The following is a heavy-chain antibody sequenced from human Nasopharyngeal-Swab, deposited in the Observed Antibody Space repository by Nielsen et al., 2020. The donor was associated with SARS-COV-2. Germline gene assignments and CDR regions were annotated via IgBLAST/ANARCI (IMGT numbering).Heavy chain of an antibody. J-gene: IGHJ3*01. CDR1: GDSVSNDRAA. CDR3: ARIQQQLPGIV. Sequence: SETLSLTCAISGDSVSNDRAAWSWIRQSPSGGLEWLGRTWYRSKWNYDYATSLSGRLTVSPDTAKNQFSLHLNSVTPDDTAVYYCARIQQQLPGIVWGQGTMVIVSS. CDR2: TWYRSKWNY. D-gene: IGHD6-13*01. V-gene: IGHV6-1*01.